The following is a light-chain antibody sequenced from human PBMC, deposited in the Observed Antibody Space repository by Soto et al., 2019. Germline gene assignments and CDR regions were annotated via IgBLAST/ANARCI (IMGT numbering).Light chain of an antibody. Sequence: QSALTQPASVSGSPGQSITISCTGTSSDIGGYNLVSWYQQHPGKAAKLMIYDVANRPSGVSNRFSGSKSGNTASLTISGLQAEDEADYYCCSYTTINNTLLFGTGTKVTVL. CDR2: DVA. CDR3: CSYTTINNTLL. J-gene: IGLJ1*01. CDR1: SSDIGGYNL. V-gene: IGLV2-14*01.